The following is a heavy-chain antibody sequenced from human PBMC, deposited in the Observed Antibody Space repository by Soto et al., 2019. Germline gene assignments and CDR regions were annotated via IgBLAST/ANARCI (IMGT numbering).Heavy chain of an antibody. CDR1: GCRCSIYS. CDR3: ARERYCSSTSCYTLDYYYGMDV. CDR2: ISSSSSTI. Sequence: GGALRVSCVDSGCRCSIYSMNWVRQAQGKGLEWVSYISSSSSTIYYADSVKGRFTISRDNAKNSLYLQMNSLRDEDTAVYYCARERYCSSTSCYTLDYYYGMDVCGQCSTVTVS. V-gene: IGHV3-48*02. D-gene: IGHD2-2*02. J-gene: IGHJ6*02.